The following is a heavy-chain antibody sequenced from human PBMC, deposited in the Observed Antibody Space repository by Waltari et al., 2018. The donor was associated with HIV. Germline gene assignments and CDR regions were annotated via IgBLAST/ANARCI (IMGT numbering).Heavy chain of an antibody. J-gene: IGHJ4*02. V-gene: IGHV1-2*02. CDR2: INPNSGGR. CDR1: GYKFGGQY. D-gene: IGHD4-17*01. Sequence: QVQLVQSGAEVKKPGASLMISCTASGYKFGGQYMHWGRQAPGKGPEWMGWINPNSGGRNYAEKFQGRVTMTSDTSTDTAYLGLNSLTSDDTAVYYCVREFRTDPGDYGGEWGPGTLVTVSS. CDR3: VREFRTDPGDYGGE.